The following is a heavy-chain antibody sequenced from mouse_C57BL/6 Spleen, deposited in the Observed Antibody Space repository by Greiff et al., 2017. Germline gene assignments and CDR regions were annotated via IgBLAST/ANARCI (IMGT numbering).Heavy chain of an antibody. D-gene: IGHD2-5*01. CDR1: GYAFSSYW. CDR3: ARRGDSNYGYFDV. J-gene: IGHJ1*03. V-gene: IGHV1-80*01. Sequence: QVQLKESGAELVKPGASVKISCKASGYAFSSYWMNWVKQRPGKGLEWIGQIYPGDGDTNYNGKFKGKATLTADKSSSTAYMQLSSLTSEDSAVYFCARRGDSNYGYFDVWGTGTTVTVSS. CDR2: IYPGDGDT.